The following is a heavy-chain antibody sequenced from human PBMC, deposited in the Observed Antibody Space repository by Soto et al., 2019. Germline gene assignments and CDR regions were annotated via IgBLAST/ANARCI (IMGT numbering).Heavy chain of an antibody. CDR1: GGSISSDY. V-gene: IGHV4-59*01. J-gene: IGHJ4*02. CDR2: IYYSGST. D-gene: IGHD4-17*01. Sequence: SETLSLTCTVSGGSISSDYWSWIRQPPGKGLEWIGYIYYSGSTNYNPSLKSRVTISVDTSKNQFSLKLSSVTAADTAVYYCARYNYGGKDFDYWGQGTLVTVSS. CDR3: ARYNYGGKDFDY.